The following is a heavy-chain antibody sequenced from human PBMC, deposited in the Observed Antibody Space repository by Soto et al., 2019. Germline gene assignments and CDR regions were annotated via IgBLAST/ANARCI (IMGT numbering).Heavy chain of an antibody. CDR3: ATYDSCGLAF. V-gene: IGHV4-59*08. D-gene: IGHD3-22*01. CDR2: IYYSGTT. J-gene: IGHJ4*02. Sequence: QVQLQESGPGRVKPSETLSLTCTVSRGSISSYYWNWIRQPPGKGLEWIGYIYYSGTTYYNPSLKSRLTISIDTSKKQFSLRLTSVTAADTAVYYCATYDSCGLAFWGQGTLVTVSS. CDR1: RGSISSYY.